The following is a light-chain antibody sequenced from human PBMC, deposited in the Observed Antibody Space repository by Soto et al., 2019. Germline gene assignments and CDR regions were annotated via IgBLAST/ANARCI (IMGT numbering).Light chain of an antibody. Sequence: QSVLTQPPSASGTPGQRVTISCSESSSSIGSNYIYWYQHLPGTAPKLLIYRNNQRPSGVPDRFFGSKSGTSASLAISGLRSEDEADYYCAAWDDSLSGFYVFGTGTKLTVL. CDR1: SSSIGSNY. V-gene: IGLV1-47*01. CDR3: AAWDDSLSGFYV. J-gene: IGLJ1*01. CDR2: RNN.